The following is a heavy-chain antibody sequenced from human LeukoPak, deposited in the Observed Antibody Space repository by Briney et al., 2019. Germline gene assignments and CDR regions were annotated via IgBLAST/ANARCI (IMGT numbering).Heavy chain of an antibody. CDR3: ARAIVVVPVAEDWSDP. D-gene: IGHD2-2*01. Sequence: SETLSLTCAVYGGSFSGYYWSWIRQPPGKGLEWIGEINHSGRTNYNPSLKSRVTISVDTSKNQFSLKLSSVTAADTAVYYCARAIVVVPVAEDWSDPWGQGTLVTVSS. CDR2: INHSGRT. CDR1: GGSFSGYY. J-gene: IGHJ5*02. V-gene: IGHV4-34*01.